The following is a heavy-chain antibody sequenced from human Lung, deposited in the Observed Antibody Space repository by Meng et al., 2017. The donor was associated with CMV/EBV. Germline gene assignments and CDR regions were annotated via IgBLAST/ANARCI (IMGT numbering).Heavy chain of an antibody. J-gene: IGHJ4*02. V-gene: IGHV3-9*01. D-gene: IGHD6-19*01. Sequence: SXKISXAASGFTFDDFAMHWVRQGPGRGLEWVSGISWNSKKIDYADSVKGRFTISRDNAKNSVYLQMNSLRTDDTAFYFCVKDRMSSSWYNCDHWGQGTXVTVSS. CDR1: GFTFDDFA. CDR2: ISWNSKKI. CDR3: VKDRMSSSWYNCDH.